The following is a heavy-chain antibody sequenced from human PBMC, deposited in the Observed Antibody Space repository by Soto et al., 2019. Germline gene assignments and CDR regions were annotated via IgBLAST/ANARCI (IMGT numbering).Heavy chain of an antibody. CDR3: ARGRFNIAVAGTFDY. V-gene: IGHV4-39*01. D-gene: IGHD6-19*01. CDR2: FFIGGNT. J-gene: IGHJ4*02. Sequence: SETLSLTCTVSGGSISSSTYYWGWMRQPPGKGLELIASFFIGGNTYYNPSLKSRVTISVDTSKNQFSLKLSSVTTAYTAVYYCARGRFNIAVAGTFDYWGQGTLVTVSS. CDR1: GGSISSSTYY.